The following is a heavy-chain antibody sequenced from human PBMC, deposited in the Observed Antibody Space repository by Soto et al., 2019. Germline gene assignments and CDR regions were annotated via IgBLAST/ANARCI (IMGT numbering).Heavy chain of an antibody. D-gene: IGHD3-3*01. V-gene: IGHV2-5*02. CDR2: IYWDDDK. J-gene: IGHJ4*02. CDR1: GFSLTTSGVG. Sequence: QITLNESGPTPVKPRQTLTLSCTFSGFSLTTSGVGVGWIRQSPGKAPEWLALIYWDDDKRYSPSLKSRLTITKDTSKNQVVLTMADLDAADTATYYCAHRVLRTVFGLVTTTAIYFDFWGQGTPVAVSS. CDR3: AHRVLRTVFGLVTTTAIYFDF.